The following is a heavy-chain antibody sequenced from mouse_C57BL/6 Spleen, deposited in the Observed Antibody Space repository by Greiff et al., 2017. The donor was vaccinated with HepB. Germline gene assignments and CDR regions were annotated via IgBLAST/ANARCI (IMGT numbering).Heavy chain of an antibody. CDR3: TSPDETAQATGY. D-gene: IGHD3-2*02. CDR1: GYTFTDYE. V-gene: IGHV1-15*01. CDR2: IDPETGGT. Sequence: VQLQQSGAELVRPGASVTLSCKASGYTFTDYEMHWVKQTPVHGLEWIGAIDPETGGTAYNQKFKGKAILTADKSSSTAYMELRSLTSEDSAVYYCTSPDETAQATGYWGQGTTLTVSS. J-gene: IGHJ2*01.